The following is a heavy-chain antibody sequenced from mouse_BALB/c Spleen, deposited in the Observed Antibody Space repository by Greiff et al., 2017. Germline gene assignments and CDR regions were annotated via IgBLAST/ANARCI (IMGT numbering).Heavy chain of an antibody. CDR3: ARGDVEAMDY. CDR2: ISYDGSN. V-gene: IGHV3-6*02. CDR1: GYSINSGYY. Sequence: ESGPGLVKPSQSLSLTCSVTGYSINSGYYWNWIRQFPGNKLEWMGYISYDGSNNYNPSLKNRISITRDTSKNQFFLKLNSVTTEDTATYYCARGDVEAMDYWGQGTSVTVSS. J-gene: IGHJ4*01.